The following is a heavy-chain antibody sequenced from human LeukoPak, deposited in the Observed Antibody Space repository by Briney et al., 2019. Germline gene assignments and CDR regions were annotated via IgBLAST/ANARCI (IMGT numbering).Heavy chain of an antibody. Sequence: ASVKVSCKASGYTFTGYYMHWVRQAPGQGLEWMGRINPNSGGTNYAQKFQGRVTMTRDTSISTAYMELSRLRSDDTAVYYSGRMADIVVVPAAIVYYFDYWGQGTLVTVSS. J-gene: IGHJ4*02. CDR2: INPNSGGT. D-gene: IGHD2-2*01. CDR1: GYTFTGYY. CDR3: GRMADIVVVPAAIVYYFDY. V-gene: IGHV1-2*06.